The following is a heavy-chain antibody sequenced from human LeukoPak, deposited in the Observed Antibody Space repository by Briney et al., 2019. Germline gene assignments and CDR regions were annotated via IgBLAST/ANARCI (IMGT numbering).Heavy chain of an antibody. Sequence: GASVKVSCKASGYTFNSYGITWVRQAPGQGFEWMGWINTYNSNTNYAQKLQGRVTMTRDPFTSTVYMELRSLRSDDTAVYYCARGWENDYWGQGSLVTVSS. V-gene: IGHV1-18*01. CDR2: INTYNSNT. D-gene: IGHD1-26*01. CDR3: ARGWENDY. J-gene: IGHJ4*02. CDR1: GYTFNSYG.